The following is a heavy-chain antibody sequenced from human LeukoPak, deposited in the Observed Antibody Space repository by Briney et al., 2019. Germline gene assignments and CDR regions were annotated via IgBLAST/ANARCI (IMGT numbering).Heavy chain of an antibody. CDR1: GVSISSYY. Sequence: SETLSLTRTVSGVSISSYYWSWLRQPPGKGLEWVGYIYYSGGTNYNPSLKSRVTISVDTSKNQFSLKLSSVTAADTAVYYCARDRPRYGGNPSWFDPWGQGTLVTVSS. D-gene: IGHD4-23*01. J-gene: IGHJ5*02. CDR2: IYYSGGT. CDR3: ARDRPRYGGNPSWFDP. V-gene: IGHV4-59*01.